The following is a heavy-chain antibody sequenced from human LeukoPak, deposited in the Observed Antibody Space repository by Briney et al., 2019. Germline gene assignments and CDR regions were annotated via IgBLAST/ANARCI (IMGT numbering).Heavy chain of an antibody. CDR3: ARDSPIAARPFDY. CDR1: GYSISSGYY. Sequence: PSETLSLACTVSGYSISSGYYWGWIRQPPGKGLEWIGEINHSGSTNYNPSLKSRVTISVDTSKNQFSLKLSSVTAADTAVYYCARDSPIAARPFDYWGQGTLVTVSS. V-gene: IGHV4-38-2*02. D-gene: IGHD6-6*01. J-gene: IGHJ4*02. CDR2: INHSGST.